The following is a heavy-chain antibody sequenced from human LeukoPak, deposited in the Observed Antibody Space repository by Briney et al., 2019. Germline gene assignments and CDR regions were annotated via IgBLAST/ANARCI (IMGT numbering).Heavy chain of an antibody. V-gene: IGHV1-18*01. CDR2: ITAYNDNT. CDR3: ARALLWFGEPSHIDY. CDR1: GYTFTSYG. D-gene: IGHD3-10*01. J-gene: IGHJ4*02. Sequence: ASVKVSCKASGYTFTSYGISWVRQAPGQGLEWMGWITAYNDNTNYAQKVQGRVTMTTDTSTSTAYMELGSLRSDDTAVYYCARALLWFGEPSHIDYWGQGTLVTASS.